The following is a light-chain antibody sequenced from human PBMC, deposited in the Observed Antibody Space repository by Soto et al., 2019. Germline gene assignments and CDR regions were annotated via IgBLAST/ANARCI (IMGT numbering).Light chain of an antibody. CDR1: QSVSSY. V-gene: IGKV3-11*01. CDR3: QQRSNWMIT. Sequence: EIVLTQSPATLSLSPGERATLSCRASQSVSSYLAWYQKKPGQAPRLLIYDASNRATGIPARFSGSGSGTDFNLTISRLETEDFAVYYCQQRSNWMITFGQGTRLEIK. J-gene: IGKJ5*01. CDR2: DAS.